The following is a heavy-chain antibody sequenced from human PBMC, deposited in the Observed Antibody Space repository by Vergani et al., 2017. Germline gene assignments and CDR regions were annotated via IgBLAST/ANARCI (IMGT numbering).Heavy chain of an antibody. CDR1: GFTFSSYG. V-gene: IGHV3-33*01. D-gene: IGHD3-10*01. Sequence: QVQLVESGGGVVQPGRSLRLSCAASGFTFSSYGMHWVRQAPGKGLEWVAVIWYDGSNKYYADSVKGRLTISRDNSKNSLYLQMNSLRAEDTAVYYCARDGPDYYGSVFVDYWGQGTLVTVSS. CDR2: IWYDGSNK. CDR3: ARDGPDYYGSVFVDY. J-gene: IGHJ4*02.